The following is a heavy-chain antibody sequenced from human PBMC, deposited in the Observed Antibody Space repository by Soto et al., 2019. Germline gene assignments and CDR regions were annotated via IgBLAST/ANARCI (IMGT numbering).Heavy chain of an antibody. Sequence: KTSETLSLTCTVSGGSISSGGYYWSWIRQHPGKGLEWIGYIYYSGSTYYNPSLKSRVTISVDTSKNQFSLKLSSVTAADTAVYYCARAPSPMGDYVPVDAFDIWGQGTMVTVSS. CDR3: ARAPSPMGDYVPVDAFDI. J-gene: IGHJ3*02. D-gene: IGHD4-17*01. CDR2: IYYSGST. V-gene: IGHV4-31*03. CDR1: GGSISSGGYY.